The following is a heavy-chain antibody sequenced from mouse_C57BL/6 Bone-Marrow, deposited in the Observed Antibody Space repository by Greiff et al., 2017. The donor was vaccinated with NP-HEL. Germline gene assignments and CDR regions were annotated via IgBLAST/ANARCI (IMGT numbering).Heavy chain of an antibody. CDR3: ARSYSSYGRWYFDV. CDR2: IDPEDGET. CDR1: GFNIKDYY. D-gene: IGHD1-1*01. J-gene: IGHJ1*03. Sequence: EVQLQQSGAELVKPGASVKLSCTASGFNIKDYYMHWVKQRTEQGLEWIGRIDPEDGETTYAPKFQGKATITADTSSNTAYLQLSSLTSEDTAVYYCARSYSSYGRWYFDVWGTGTTVTVSS. V-gene: IGHV14-2*01.